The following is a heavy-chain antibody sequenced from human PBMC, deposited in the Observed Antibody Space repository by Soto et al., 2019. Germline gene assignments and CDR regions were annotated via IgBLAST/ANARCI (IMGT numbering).Heavy chain of an antibody. CDR1: GYTFISYD. CDR3: ARAWGTPRDY. J-gene: IGHJ4*02. D-gene: IGHD2-15*01. CDR2: MNPNSGNT. V-gene: IGHV1-8*01. Sequence: QVQLVQSGAEVKKPGASVKVSCKASGYTFISYDIHWVRQATGQGLEWMGWMNPNSGNTGYAPKFQGRVTMTRNTSISTAYMELRSLRSDDTAVYYCARAWGTPRDYCGQGTLVTVSS.